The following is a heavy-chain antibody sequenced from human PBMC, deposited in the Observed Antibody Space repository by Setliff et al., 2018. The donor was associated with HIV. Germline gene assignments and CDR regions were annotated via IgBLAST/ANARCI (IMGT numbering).Heavy chain of an antibody. J-gene: IGHJ6*02. V-gene: IGHV1-18*01. Sequence: ASVKVSCKASGYSFTKYEINWVRQAPGQGLEWLGWVSPSIGNTKFAQKFQGRVTMTTDTSTTTAFMELGSLKADDTGIYYCSRSGVPPYYYYGMDVWGQGTTVTVSS. CDR3: SRSGVPPYYYYGMDV. CDR1: GYSFTKYE. D-gene: IGHD3-10*01. CDR2: VSPSIGNT.